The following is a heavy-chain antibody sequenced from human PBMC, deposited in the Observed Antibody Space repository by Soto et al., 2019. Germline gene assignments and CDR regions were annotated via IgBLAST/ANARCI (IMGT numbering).Heavy chain of an antibody. Sequence: QVQMQESGPGLVKLSETLSLTCTVSGGSISSCSRSWIRQPPGKGLEWIGYIYYSGTTSYNPSLESRVTISVDTSKNQISLRLSAVTAADTAVYYCASRTTVFGSGSYLDSWGQGTLVTVSS. V-gene: IGHV4-59*01. J-gene: IGHJ4*02. CDR1: GGSISSCS. CDR2: IYYSGTT. D-gene: IGHD3-10*01. CDR3: ASRTTVFGSGSYLDS.